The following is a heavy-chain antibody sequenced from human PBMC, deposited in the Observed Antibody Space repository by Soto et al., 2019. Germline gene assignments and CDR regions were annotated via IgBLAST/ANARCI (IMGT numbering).Heavy chain of an antibody. CDR3: ARSTGGY. V-gene: IGHV3-64*01. J-gene: IGHJ4*02. D-gene: IGHD2-8*02. CDR2: INSNGGGT. CDR1: GFTFSDYA. Sequence: EVQLVESGGGLVQPGGSLRLSCAASGFTFSDYAMHWVRQAPGKGLEYVAAINSNGGGTYYATSVKGRFIISRDNSKNTLYLQMGSLRAEDMAVYYCARSTGGYWGQGTLVTVSS.